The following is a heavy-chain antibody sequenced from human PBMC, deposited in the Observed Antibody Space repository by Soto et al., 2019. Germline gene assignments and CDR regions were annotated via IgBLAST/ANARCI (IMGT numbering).Heavy chain of an antibody. J-gene: IGHJ4*02. Sequence: PGGSLRLSCRVSGFSFSGSAMHWVRQASGKGLEWVGHIRDKANHYATAYAASLKGRFIISRDDSQNTAYLQMSRLKADDTAVYYFTRPPSGSYGDDFDYWGQGTLVTVSS. V-gene: IGHV3-73*01. CDR2: IRDKANHYAT. CDR1: GFSFSGSA. D-gene: IGHD1-26*01. CDR3: TRPPSGSYGDDFDY.